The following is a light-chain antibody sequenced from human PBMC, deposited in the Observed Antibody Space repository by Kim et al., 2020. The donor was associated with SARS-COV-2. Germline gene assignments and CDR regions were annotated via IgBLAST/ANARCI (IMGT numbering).Light chain of an antibody. J-gene: IGLJ2*01. Sequence: ALGQTVRVKCHGDSLRNYYASWYQQKPGQAPILVIYHKNSRPSGIPDRFSGSSSGNTASLTISGAQAEDEADYFCSSRDNTGNHVIFGGGTQLTVL. CDR3: SSRDNTGNHVI. CDR2: HKN. CDR1: SLRNYY. V-gene: IGLV3-19*01.